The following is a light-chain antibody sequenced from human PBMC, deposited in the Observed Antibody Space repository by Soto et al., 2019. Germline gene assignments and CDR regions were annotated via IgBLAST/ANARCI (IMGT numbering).Light chain of an antibody. Sequence: VVTQSPAILSVFPGETATISCRASQSVSSDLAWYQQRPGQAPRLLIYGASTRATGIPARFRGSGSGTEFRLTISSLQSEDFATYYCQEYNTWQPKMAFGRGTKVEIK. J-gene: IGKJ1*01. V-gene: IGKV3-15*01. CDR3: QEYNTWQPKMA. CDR2: GAS. CDR1: QSVSSD.